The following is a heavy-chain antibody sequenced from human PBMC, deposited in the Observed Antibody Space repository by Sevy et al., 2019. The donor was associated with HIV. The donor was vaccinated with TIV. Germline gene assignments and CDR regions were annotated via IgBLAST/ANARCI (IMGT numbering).Heavy chain of an antibody. CDR2: IYPGDFDT. J-gene: IGHJ5*02. CDR1: GYTFTNYW. CDR3: ARFRGSGSSNWFDP. V-gene: IGHV5-51*01. D-gene: IGHD3-10*01. Sequence: GESLKISCKGSGYTFTNYWIGWVRQMPGKGLEWMGIIYPGDFDTRYSPSFQGQVTISADKSINTAYLQWSSLKASDTAMYYCARFRGSGSSNWFDPSGQGTMVTVSS.